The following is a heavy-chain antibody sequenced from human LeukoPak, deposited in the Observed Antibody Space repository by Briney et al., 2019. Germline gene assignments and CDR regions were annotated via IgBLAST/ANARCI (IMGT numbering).Heavy chain of an antibody. D-gene: IGHD1-26*01. J-gene: IGHJ4*02. CDR2: ISYDGTNK. CDR1: GFTFSTYA. CDR3: ARGGGSYGYYFDY. V-gene: IGHV3-30-3*01. Sequence: GGSLRLSCTASGFTFSTYAMHWVRQAPGKGLEWVAVISYDGTNKYYADSMKGRFTISRDNSKNTLYLQMNSLRAEDTAVYYCARGGGSYGYYFDYWGQGTLVTVSS.